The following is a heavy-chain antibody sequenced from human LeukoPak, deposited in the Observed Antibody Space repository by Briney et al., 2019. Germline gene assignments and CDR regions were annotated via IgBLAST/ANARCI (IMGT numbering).Heavy chain of an antibody. Sequence: GGSLRLSCAASGFTFSSDWMNWVRQAPGKGLEWVADIKQDGSEKYYVDSVKGRFTISRDNAKNTLYLLMSSLRAEDTAVYYCARGDYYDRRFDYWGQGTLVTVSS. J-gene: IGHJ4*02. V-gene: IGHV3-7*01. CDR3: ARGDYYDRRFDY. D-gene: IGHD3-22*01. CDR1: GFTFSSDW. CDR2: IKQDGSEK.